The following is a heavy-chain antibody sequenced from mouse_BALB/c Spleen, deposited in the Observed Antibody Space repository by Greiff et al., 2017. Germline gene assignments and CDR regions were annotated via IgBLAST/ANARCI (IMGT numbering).Heavy chain of an antibody. D-gene: IGHD1-1*01. CDR3: ARDHYGSRYGAMDY. V-gene: IGHV2-9*02. J-gene: IGHJ4*01. Sequence: VQLVESGPGLVAPSQSLSITCTVSGFSLTSYGVHWVRQPPGKGLEWLGVIWAGGSTNYNSALMSRLSISKDNSKSQVFLKMNSLQTDDTAMYYCARDHYGSRYGAMDYWGQGTSVTVSS. CDR2: IWAGGST. CDR1: GFSLTSYG.